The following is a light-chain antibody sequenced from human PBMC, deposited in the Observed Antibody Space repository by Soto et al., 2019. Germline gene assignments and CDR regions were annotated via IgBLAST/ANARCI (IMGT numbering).Light chain of an antibody. Sequence: DIQMTQSPSTLSASVGDRVTLTCRASQSISGWLAWYQQKPGKAPKLLMHDASTLESGVPSRISGSGSGTQFTLVISGLQPDDFATHYCQQYKSFPFTFGQGTKLEIK. CDR3: QQYKSFPFT. CDR2: DAS. J-gene: IGKJ2*01. CDR1: QSISGW. V-gene: IGKV1-5*01.